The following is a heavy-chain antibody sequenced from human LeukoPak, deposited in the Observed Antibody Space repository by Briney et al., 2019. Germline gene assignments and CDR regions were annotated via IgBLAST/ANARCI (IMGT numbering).Heavy chain of an antibody. CDR1: GLTFSSYS. D-gene: IGHD5-12*01. CDR2: ISPSSSTV. CDR3: ARDSATIGVYWYFDL. J-gene: IGHJ2*01. Sequence: GGSLRLSCAASGLTFSSYSMNWLRQAPGKGLEWVSYISPSSSTVYYADSVKGRFTISRDNAKNSLYLEMNSLRDEDTAVYYCARDSATIGVYWYFDLWGRGTLVIVSS. V-gene: IGHV3-48*02.